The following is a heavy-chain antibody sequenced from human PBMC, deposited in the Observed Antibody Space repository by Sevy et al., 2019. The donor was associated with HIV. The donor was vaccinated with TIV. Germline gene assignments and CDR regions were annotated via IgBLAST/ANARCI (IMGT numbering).Heavy chain of an antibody. V-gene: IGHV3-7*01. CDR3: ARGSSWYYDILTGYMY. CDR2: MKQDGSEK. D-gene: IGHD3-9*01. J-gene: IGHJ4*02. CDR1: GFTFSSYW. Sequence: GGSLRLSCAASGFTFSSYWMSWVRQAPGKGLEWVANMKQDGSEKYYVDSVKGRFTISRDNAKNSLYLQMNSLRAEDTAVYYCARGSSWYYDILTGYMYWGQGTLVTVSS.